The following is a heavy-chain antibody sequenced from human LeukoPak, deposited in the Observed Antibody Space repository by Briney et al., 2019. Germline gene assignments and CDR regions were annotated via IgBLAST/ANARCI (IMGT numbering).Heavy chain of an antibody. V-gene: IGHV1-45*02. Sequence: GSSVKVSCKASGYTFTYRYLHWVRQAPGQALEWMGWITPFNGNTNYAQKFQDRVTITRDRSMSTAYMELSSLRSEDTAVYYCARDGDPRDVLRYFDWLEDGMDVWGQGTTVTVSS. CDR3: ARDGDPRDVLRYFDWLEDGMDV. CDR1: GYTFTYRY. D-gene: IGHD3-9*01. CDR2: ITPFNGNT. J-gene: IGHJ6*02.